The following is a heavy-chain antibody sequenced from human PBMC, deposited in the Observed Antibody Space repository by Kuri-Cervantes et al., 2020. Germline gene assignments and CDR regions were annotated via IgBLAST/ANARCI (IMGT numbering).Heavy chain of an antibody. CDR2: IWYDGSDK. V-gene: IGHV3-33*01. D-gene: IGHD5-12*01. Sequence: LSLTCAASGFTFSSYGMHWIRQAPGKGLEWVAVIWYDGSDKFYADSVKGRFTISRDNSKNTLYLQMNSLRAEDTALYYCARDPIIRAAPIDYFDYWGQGTLVTVSS. J-gene: IGHJ4*02. CDR3: ARDPIIRAAPIDYFDY. CDR1: GFTFSSYG.